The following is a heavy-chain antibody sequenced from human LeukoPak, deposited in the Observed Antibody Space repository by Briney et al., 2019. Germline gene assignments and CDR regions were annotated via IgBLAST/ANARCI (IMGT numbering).Heavy chain of an antibody. CDR3: ARDYARYYDILTGFLGGGFDP. CDR2: IYYSGST. J-gene: IGHJ5*02. V-gene: IGHV4-59*01. CDR1: GGSISSYY. Sequence: SETLSLTCTVSGGSISSYYWSWIRQPPGKGLEWIGYIYYSGSTNYNPSLKSRVTISVDTSKNQFSLKLSSVTAADTAAYYCARDYARYYDILTGFLGGGFDPWGQGTLVTVSS. D-gene: IGHD3-9*01.